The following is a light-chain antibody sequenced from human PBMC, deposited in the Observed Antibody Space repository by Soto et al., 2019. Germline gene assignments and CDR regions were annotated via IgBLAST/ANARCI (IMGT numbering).Light chain of an antibody. V-gene: IGKV1-5*01. J-gene: IGKJ1*01. Sequence: EIQMTQSPSTLSASVGDRVTITCRASQSISNWLAWYQQKPGKAPKLLIYDASSLESGVPSRFSGSGSGTEFTLTISSLQPDDFASYYCQQYNIYALLGPGLKVDIK. CDR3: QQYNIYAL. CDR2: DAS. CDR1: QSISNW.